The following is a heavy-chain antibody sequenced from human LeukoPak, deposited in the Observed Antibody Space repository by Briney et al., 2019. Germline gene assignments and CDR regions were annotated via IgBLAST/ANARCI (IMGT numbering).Heavy chain of an antibody. Sequence: ASVKVSCKASGYSFSSYGINWARQAPGQGLEWMGGINPNSGGTNYAQKFQGRVTMTRDTSISTAYMELSGLRSDDTAVYYCARLDYWGQGTLVTVSS. CDR3: ARLDY. V-gene: IGHV1-2*02. CDR2: INPNSGGT. CDR1: GYSFSSYG. J-gene: IGHJ4*02.